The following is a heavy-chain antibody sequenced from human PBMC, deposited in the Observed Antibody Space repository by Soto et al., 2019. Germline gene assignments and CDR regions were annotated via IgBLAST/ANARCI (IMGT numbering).Heavy chain of an antibody. J-gene: IGHJ4*02. V-gene: IGHV3-66*01. D-gene: IGHD4-17*01. CDR2: IYSGGST. CDR1: GFTVSSNY. CDR3: ARLMTTWYYFDY. Sequence: EVQLVESGGGLVQPGGSLRLSCAASGFTVSSNYMSWVRQAPGKGLEWGSVIYSGGSTYYADSVKGRFTISRDNSKNTMYLQMNSVRTEDTAVYYCARLMTTWYYFDYSGQGTLVTVSS.